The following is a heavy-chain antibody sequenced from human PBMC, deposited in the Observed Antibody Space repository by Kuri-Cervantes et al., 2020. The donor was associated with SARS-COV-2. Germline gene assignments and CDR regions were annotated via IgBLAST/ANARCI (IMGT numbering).Heavy chain of an antibody. V-gene: IGHV1-69*05. CDR3: AGQDDYDRSGLTWAFDI. Sequence: SVKVSCKASGGTLRNYAISWVRQAPGQGLEWMGGIIPMFDSLNYAQKFQGRVTLTTDASTGTAYMELSSLISEDTAMYYCAGQDDYDRSGLTWAFDIWGHGTMVTVSS. D-gene: IGHD3-22*01. J-gene: IGHJ3*02. CDR1: GGTLRNYA. CDR2: IIPMFDSL.